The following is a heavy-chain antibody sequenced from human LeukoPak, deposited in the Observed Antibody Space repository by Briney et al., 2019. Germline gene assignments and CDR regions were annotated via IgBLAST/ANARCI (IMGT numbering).Heavy chain of an antibody. CDR1: GFTFRGSR. CDR3: ARDGYCSGGSCYYFDY. J-gene: IGHJ4*02. V-gene: IGHV3-7*01. Sequence: GGSLRLSCATSGFTFRGSRMSCVRQALGKGVGRVSNIKQDGIETYDVDSVKGRFTISRDNAKNSLYLQMNSLRAEDTAVYYCARDGYCSGGSCYYFDYWGQGTLVTVSS. D-gene: IGHD2-15*01. CDR2: IKQDGIET.